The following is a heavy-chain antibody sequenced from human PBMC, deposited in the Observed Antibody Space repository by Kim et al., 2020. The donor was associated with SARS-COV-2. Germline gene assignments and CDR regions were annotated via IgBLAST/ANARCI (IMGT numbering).Heavy chain of an antibody. CDR1: GYTFIGYS. Sequence: ASVKVSCKTSGYTFIGYSIHWVRQAPGQGPEWMGWIDPNSGGTNYAQRFQGRVTMTRDTSFSTAYMELSRLNSDDTAVYFCARGLIPIRLVAARTSFDSWGQGTLVTVTS. J-gene: IGHJ4*02. CDR2: IDPNSGGT. D-gene: IGHD5-12*01. CDR3: ARGLIPIRLVAARTSFDS. V-gene: IGHV1-2*02.